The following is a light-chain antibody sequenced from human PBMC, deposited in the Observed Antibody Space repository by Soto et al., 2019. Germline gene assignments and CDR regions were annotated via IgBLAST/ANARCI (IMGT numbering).Light chain of an antibody. CDR2: GAS. J-gene: IGKJ1*01. Sequence: EIVMTQSPATLSVSPGERATLSCRASQSVNNNLAWYQQKPGQAPRLLIYGASTRATGIPARFSGSVPGSDFTLTISSLQSEDFAIYYCQQDNNWWTFGQGTKVEIK. CDR3: QQDNNWWT. CDR1: QSVNNN. V-gene: IGKV3-15*01.